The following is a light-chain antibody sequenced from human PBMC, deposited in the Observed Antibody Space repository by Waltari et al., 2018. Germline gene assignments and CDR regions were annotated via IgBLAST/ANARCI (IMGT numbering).Light chain of an antibody. Sequence: DIQMTQSPSSLSASVGDRVTITCRASRAITNYVNLYQQRPGLAPKLLIYAASTLQGGVPTRFSGSGSGTDFTLTISSLQIEDFATYYCQQSHSAPWTFGQGTKVEIK. CDR3: QQSHSAPWT. CDR1: RAITNY. J-gene: IGKJ1*01. CDR2: AAS. V-gene: IGKV1-39*01.